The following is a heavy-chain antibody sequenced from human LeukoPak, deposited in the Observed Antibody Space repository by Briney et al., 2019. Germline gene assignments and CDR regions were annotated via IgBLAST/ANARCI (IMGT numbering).Heavy chain of an antibody. CDR2: INPNSGGT. CDR1: GYTFTGYY. D-gene: IGHD6-19*01. CDR3: AREFRSGWYYFDY. Sequence: ASVKVSCKASGYTFTGYYMHWVRQAPGQGLEWMGWINPNSGGTNYAQKFQGRVTMTRDTSISTAYMELSRLRSDDTAVYYYAREFRSGWYYFDYWGQGTLVTVSS. J-gene: IGHJ4*02. V-gene: IGHV1-2*02.